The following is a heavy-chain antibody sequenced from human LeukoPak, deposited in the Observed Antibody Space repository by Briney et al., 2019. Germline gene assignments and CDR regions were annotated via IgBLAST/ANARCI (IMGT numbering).Heavy chain of an antibody. D-gene: IGHD4-17*01. CDR3: GSFDGDYYFDY. V-gene: IGHV3-33*01. CDR2: IWYVGSNE. Sequence: GGSLRLSCAASGFTLRSYGMHWVRQAPGKGLAWVALIWYVGSNEHYAPSAKGRFSLSRDNSKNTLYLQMSGLRAEDTAVYYRGSFDGDYYFDYWGEGTLVTVSS. J-gene: IGHJ4*02. CDR1: GFTLRSYG.